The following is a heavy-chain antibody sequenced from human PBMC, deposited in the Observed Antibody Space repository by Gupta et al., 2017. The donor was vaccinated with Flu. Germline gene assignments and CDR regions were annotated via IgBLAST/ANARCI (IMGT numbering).Heavy chain of an antibody. CDR3: AKFHSGYTYFDY. CDR2: VSGSGIST. Sequence: EVQLLESGGGLVQPGGSLRLSCAASGFTFSSYAMTWVRQAPGKGPEWVAGVSGSGISTYYADSVKGRFTISRDNPKNTLYLQMNSLRVEDTAVYYCAKFHSGYTYFDYWGQGTLVPVSS. V-gene: IGHV3-23*01. J-gene: IGHJ4*02. D-gene: IGHD5-12*01. CDR1: GFTFSSYA.